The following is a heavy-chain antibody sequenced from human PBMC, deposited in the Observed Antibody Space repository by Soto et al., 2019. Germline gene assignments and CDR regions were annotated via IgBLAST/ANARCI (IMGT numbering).Heavy chain of an antibody. CDR3: VRDLDGYFDY. V-gene: IGHV3-7*03. J-gene: IGHJ4*02. D-gene: IGHD1-1*01. CDR1: GFPFGSYW. CDR2: IKEDGAEK. Sequence: PGGSLRLSCEVSGFPFGSYWMSWVRQAPGKGLEWVANIKEDGAEKNYVDSVRGRFTISRDNAKRSQYLQMNNLRADDTAVYYCVRDLDGYFDYCGQGIVVTVSS.